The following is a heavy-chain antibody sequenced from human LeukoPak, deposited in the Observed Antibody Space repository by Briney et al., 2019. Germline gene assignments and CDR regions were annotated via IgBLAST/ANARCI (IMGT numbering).Heavy chain of an antibody. CDR3: ARRMYSSSECVDY. J-gene: IGHJ4*02. CDR1: GYSFTSYW. V-gene: IGHV5-51*01. Sequence: GESLKISCKGCGYSFTSYWIGWVRQMPGKGLEWMGIIYPGDSDTRYSPSFQGQVTISADKSISTAYLQWSSLKASDTAMYYCARRMYSSSECVDYWGQGTLVTVSS. D-gene: IGHD6-6*01. CDR2: IYPGDSDT.